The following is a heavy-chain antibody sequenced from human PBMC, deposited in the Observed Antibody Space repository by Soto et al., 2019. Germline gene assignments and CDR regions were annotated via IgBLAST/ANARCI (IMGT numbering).Heavy chain of an antibody. CDR3: AREEGGYGANLAADY. Sequence: QVQLVESGGGVVQPGRSLRLSCAASGFTFSSYAMHWVRQAPGKGLEWVAVISYDGSNKYYADSVKGRFTISRDNSKNTLYLQMNSLRAEDTAVYYCAREEGGYGANLAADYWGQGTLVTVSS. J-gene: IGHJ4*02. D-gene: IGHD4-17*01. V-gene: IGHV3-30-3*01. CDR2: ISYDGSNK. CDR1: GFTFSSYA.